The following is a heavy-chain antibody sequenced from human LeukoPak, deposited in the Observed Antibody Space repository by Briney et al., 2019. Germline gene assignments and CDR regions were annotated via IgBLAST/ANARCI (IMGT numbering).Heavy chain of an antibody. CDR2: INHSGST. Sequence: SETLSLTCAVSGGSISSYYWSWIRRPPGKGLEWIGEINHSGSTNYNPSLKSRVTISVDTSKNQFSLKLSSVTAADTAVYYCARGFWSGYSVVSYYYGMDVWGQGTTVTVSS. CDR1: GGSISSYY. D-gene: IGHD3-3*01. V-gene: IGHV4-34*01. J-gene: IGHJ6*02. CDR3: ARGFWSGYSVVSYYYGMDV.